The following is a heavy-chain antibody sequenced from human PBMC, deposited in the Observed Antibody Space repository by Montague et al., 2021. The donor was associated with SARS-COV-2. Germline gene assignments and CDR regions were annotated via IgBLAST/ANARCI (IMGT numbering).Heavy chain of an antibody. D-gene: IGHD3-16*01. CDR2: IYYSGST. CDR1: GGSISSYY. V-gene: IGHV4-59*08. J-gene: IGHJ6*02. CDR3: ARHLEVDDYVWGSLVPYYYYGMDV. Sequence: SETLSLTCAVSGGSISSYYWSWIRQPPGKGLEWIGYIYYSGSTNYNPSLKSRVTISVDTSKNQFSLKLSSVTAADTAVYYCARHLEVDDYVWGSLVPYYYYGMDVWGQGTTVTVSS.